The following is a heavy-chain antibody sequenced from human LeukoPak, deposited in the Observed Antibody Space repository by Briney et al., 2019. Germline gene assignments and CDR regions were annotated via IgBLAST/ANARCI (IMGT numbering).Heavy chain of an antibody. CDR1: GYTFTNYG. J-gene: IGHJ4*02. V-gene: IGHV1-18*01. Sequence: ASVKVSCKASGYTFTNYGISWVRQAPGQGLEWMGWIGAYNGNTNYAQKLQGRVTMTTDTSTSTAYMELRSLRSDDTAVYYCARSYSGSYVSYFDYWGQGTLVTVSS. D-gene: IGHD1-26*01. CDR2: IGAYNGNT. CDR3: ARSYSGSYVSYFDY.